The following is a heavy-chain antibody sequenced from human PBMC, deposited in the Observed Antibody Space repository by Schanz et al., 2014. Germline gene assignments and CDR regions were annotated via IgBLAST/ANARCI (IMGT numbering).Heavy chain of an antibody. Sequence: EVQLLESGGGLVQPGGSLRLSCAASGFTFSSYAMSWVRQAPGKGLEWVSALSEGGGGTYYADSVKGRFTISRDNSKNTLYLQMNSLRAEDTAVYYCAKGRFGELSAFDIWGQGTIVTVSS. D-gene: IGHD3-10*01. J-gene: IGHJ3*02. CDR2: LSEGGGGT. CDR3: AKGRFGELSAFDI. V-gene: IGHV3-23*01. CDR1: GFTFSSYA.